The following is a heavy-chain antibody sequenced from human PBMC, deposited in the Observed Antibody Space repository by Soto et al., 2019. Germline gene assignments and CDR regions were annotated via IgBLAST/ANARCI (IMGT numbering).Heavy chain of an antibody. V-gene: IGHV3-7*01. CDR3: VRDLYGRDDI. D-gene: IGHD4-17*01. J-gene: IGHJ6*02. CDR2: MKEDGTGI. CDR1: GFAFSNSW. Sequence: GGSLRLSCAASGFAFSNSWMSWVRQAPGKGLEWVANMKEDGTGIDYADSVKGRFAISRDNARDTLYLEMNSLRVEDTARYYCVRDLYGRDDIWGPGTTVTVSS.